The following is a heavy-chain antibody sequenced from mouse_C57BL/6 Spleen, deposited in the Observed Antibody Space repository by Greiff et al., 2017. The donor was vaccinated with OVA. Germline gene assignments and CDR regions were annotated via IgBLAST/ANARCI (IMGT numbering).Heavy chain of an antibody. J-gene: IGHJ3*01. V-gene: IGHV1-15*01. D-gene: IGHD1-1*01. CDR2: IDPETGGT. CDR3: TKSRGITTVAPFAY. CDR1: GYTFTDYE. Sequence: VKLVESGAELVRPGASVTLSCKASGYTFTDYEMHWVKQTPVHGLEWIGAIDPETGGTAYNQKFKGKAILTADKSSSTAYMELRSLTSEDSAVYYCTKSRGITTVAPFAYWGQGTLVTVSA.